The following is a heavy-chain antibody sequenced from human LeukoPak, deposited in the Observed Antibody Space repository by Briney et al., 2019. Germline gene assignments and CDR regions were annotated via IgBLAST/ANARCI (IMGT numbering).Heavy chain of an antibody. CDR1: GFTFSSYW. CDR2: IKQDGSEK. CDR3: AKGRVYYGSGSYYNQVHLKNYFDY. V-gene: IGHV3-7*03. Sequence: PGGSLRLSCAASGFTFSSYWMSWVRQAPGKGLEWVANIKQDGSEKYYVDSVKGRFTISRDNAKNCLYLQMNSLRAEDTAVYYCAKGRVYYGSGSYYNQVHLKNYFDYWGQGTLVTVSS. J-gene: IGHJ4*02. D-gene: IGHD3-10*01.